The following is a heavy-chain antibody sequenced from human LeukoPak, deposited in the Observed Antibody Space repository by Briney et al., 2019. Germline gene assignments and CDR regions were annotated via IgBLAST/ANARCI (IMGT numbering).Heavy chain of an antibody. Sequence: PSETLSLTCAVYGGSFSGYYWSWIRQPPGKGLEWIGEINHSGSTNYNPSLKSRVTISVDTSKNQFSLKLSSVTAADTAEYYCARGPDIVVVPAAAYFDYWGQGTLVTVSS. J-gene: IGHJ4*02. CDR2: INHSGST. CDR3: ARGPDIVVVPAAAYFDY. D-gene: IGHD2-2*01. V-gene: IGHV4-34*01. CDR1: GGSFSGYY.